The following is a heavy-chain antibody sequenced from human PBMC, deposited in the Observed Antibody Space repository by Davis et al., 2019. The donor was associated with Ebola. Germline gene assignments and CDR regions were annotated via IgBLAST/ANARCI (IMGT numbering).Heavy chain of an antibody. Sequence: GESLKISCAASGFTVSSNYMSWVRQAPGKGLEWVSVIYSGGSTIYYADSVKGRFTISRDNAKNSLYLQMNSLRAEDTAVYYCARTHYVQGDYWGQGTLVTVSS. CDR2: IYSGGSTI. J-gene: IGHJ4*02. CDR1: GFTVSSNY. V-gene: IGHV3-53*01. D-gene: IGHD3-16*01. CDR3: ARTHYVQGDY.